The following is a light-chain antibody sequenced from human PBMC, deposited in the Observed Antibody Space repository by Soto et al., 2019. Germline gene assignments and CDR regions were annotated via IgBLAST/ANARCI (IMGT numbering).Light chain of an antibody. Sequence: QSALTQPASVSGSPGQSITISCTGTSNDVGGHNYVSWFQQHPGKVPKLMIYEVTNRPSGVSNRFSGSKSGNTASLTISGLQAEDEADYYCSSYTTSSTRVFGGGTKLTVL. CDR2: EVT. V-gene: IGLV2-14*01. J-gene: IGLJ3*02. CDR3: SSYTTSSTRV. CDR1: SNDVGGHNY.